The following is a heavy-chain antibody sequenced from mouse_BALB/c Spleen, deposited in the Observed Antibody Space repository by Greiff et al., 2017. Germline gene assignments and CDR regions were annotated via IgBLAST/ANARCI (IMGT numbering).Heavy chain of an antibody. CDR3: ASVSLYAMDY. V-gene: IGHV1-4*02. CDR2: INPSSGYT. CDR1: GYTFTSYT. J-gene: IGHJ4*01. D-gene: IGHD6-1*01. Sequence: QVQLKESAAELARPGASVKMSCKASGYTFTSYTMHWVKQRPGQGLEWIGYINPSSGYTEYNQKFKDKTTLTADKSSSTAYMQLSSLTSEDSAVYYCASVSLYAMDYWGQGTSVTVSS.